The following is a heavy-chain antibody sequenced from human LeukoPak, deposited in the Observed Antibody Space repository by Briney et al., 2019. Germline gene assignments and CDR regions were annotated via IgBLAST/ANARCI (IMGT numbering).Heavy chain of an antibody. CDR1: GYSFTTYW. CDR2: IYPGDSYT. V-gene: IGHV5-51*01. D-gene: IGHD3-10*01. Sequence: GESLKISCKGSGYSFTTYWIGWVRQMPGKGLEWMGIIYPGDSYTTYSPSFQGQVTISADKSISTAYLQWRSLKASDTAMYYCARRSGSDALDIWGQGTMVTVSS. CDR3: ARRSGSDALDI. J-gene: IGHJ3*02.